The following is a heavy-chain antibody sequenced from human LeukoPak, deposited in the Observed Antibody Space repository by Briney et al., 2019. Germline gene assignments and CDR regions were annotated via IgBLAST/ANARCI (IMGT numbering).Heavy chain of an antibody. D-gene: IGHD6-19*01. Sequence: GASVKVSCKASGYTFTSYGISWVRQAPGQGLEWMGWISAYNGNTNYAQKLQGRVTMTTDTSTSTAYMELRSLRSDDTAVYYCARAGNGLVTLKNRDYWGQGTLVTVSS. CDR1: GYTFTSYG. CDR3: ARAGNGLVTLKNRDY. CDR2: ISAYNGNT. V-gene: IGHV1-18*01. J-gene: IGHJ4*02.